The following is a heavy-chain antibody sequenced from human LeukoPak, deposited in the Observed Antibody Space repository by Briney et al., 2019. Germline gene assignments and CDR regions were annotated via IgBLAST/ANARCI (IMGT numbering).Heavy chain of an antibody. J-gene: IGHJ6*03. Sequence: PGGSLRLSCAASGFTFSSYGMQWVRQGPGKGLEYVSAISLYGGSIFYADSVKGRFTISRDNSKNTLYLQMGSLRPDDMAVYYCARISRWFGESSPGYMDVWGKGTTVTVYS. CDR1: GFTFSSYG. CDR2: ISLYGGSI. V-gene: IGHV3-64*02. D-gene: IGHD3-10*01. CDR3: ARISRWFGESSPGYMDV.